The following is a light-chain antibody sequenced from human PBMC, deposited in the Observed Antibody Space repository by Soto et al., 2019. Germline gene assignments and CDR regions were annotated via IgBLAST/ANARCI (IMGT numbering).Light chain of an antibody. J-gene: IGLJ2*01. CDR2: LNSDGSH. CDR3: QTWGSGIVV. Sequence: QPLLTQSPSASASLGASVKLTCTLSSGHSNYAIAWHQQQSEKGPRYLMKLNSDGSHSKGDGIPDRFSGSSSGAERYLTVSSLQSEDEADYCCQTWGSGIVVFGGGTKLTVL. V-gene: IGLV4-69*01. CDR1: SGHSNYA.